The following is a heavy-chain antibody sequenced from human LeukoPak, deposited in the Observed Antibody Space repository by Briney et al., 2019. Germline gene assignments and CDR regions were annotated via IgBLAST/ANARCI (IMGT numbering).Heavy chain of an antibody. CDR3: ARDQHSGTYYVSPPDY. CDR1: GLTVSSNY. D-gene: IGHD1-26*01. CDR2: IYTGGNT. Sequence: GGSLKLSCAASGLTVSSNYMSWVRPAPGKGREWVSVIYTGGNTYYADSVKGRFTISRDNSKNTLYLQMNSLRPEDTAFYYCARDQHSGTYYVSPPDYWGQGTLVTVSS. J-gene: IGHJ4*02. V-gene: IGHV3-53*05.